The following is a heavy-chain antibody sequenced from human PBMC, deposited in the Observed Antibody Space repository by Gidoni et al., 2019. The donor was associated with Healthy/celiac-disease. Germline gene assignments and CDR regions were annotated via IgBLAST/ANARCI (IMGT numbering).Heavy chain of an antibody. Sequence: EVQLVESGGGWVQPGGALRLSCAASGVTVSSNYMSWVRQSPGKGLELVSVIYSGRITYYADSVKCRFTISRDNSKNTLYLQMNSLRAEATAVYYCASDKYYGSGSSPYFDYWGQGTLVTVSS. CDR2: IYSGRIT. V-gene: IGHV3-66*02. D-gene: IGHD3-10*01. J-gene: IGHJ4*02. CDR1: GVTVSSNY. CDR3: ASDKYYGSGSSPYFDY.